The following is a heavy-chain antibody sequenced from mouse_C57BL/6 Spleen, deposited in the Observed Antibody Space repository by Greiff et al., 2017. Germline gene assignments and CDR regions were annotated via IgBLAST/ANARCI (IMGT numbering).Heavy chain of an antibody. V-gene: IGHV1-80*01. Sequence: VHLVESGAELVKPGASVKISCKASGYAFSSYWMNWVKQRPGKGLEWIGQIYPGDGDTNYNGKFKGKATLTADKSSSTAYMQLSSLTSEDSAVYFCARRITTEAFDVWGTGTTVTVSS. CDR3: ARRITTEAFDV. D-gene: IGHD1-1*01. CDR2: IYPGDGDT. J-gene: IGHJ1*03. CDR1: GYAFSSYW.